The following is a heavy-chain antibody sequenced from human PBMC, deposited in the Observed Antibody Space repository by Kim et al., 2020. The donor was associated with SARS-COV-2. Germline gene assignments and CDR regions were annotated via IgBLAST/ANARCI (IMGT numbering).Heavy chain of an antibody. CDR1: GFTFSSYS. D-gene: IGHD3-10*01. Sequence: GGSLRLSCAASGFTFSSYSMNWVRQAPGKGLEWVSSISSSSSYIYYADSVKGRFTISRDNAKNSLYLQMNSLRAEDTAVYYCARDRLITMVRGVMTAHNWFDPWGQGTLVTVSS. J-gene: IGHJ5*02. V-gene: IGHV3-21*01. CDR3: ARDRLITMVRGVMTAHNWFDP. CDR2: ISSSSSYI.